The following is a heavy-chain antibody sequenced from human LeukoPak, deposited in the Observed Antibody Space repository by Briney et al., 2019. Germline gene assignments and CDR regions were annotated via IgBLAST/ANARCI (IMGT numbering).Heavy chain of an antibody. CDR3: ARYSSSSRGVFGY. Sequence: PGGSLRLSCAASGFTFSSYAMHWVRQAPGKGLEWVAVISYDGSNKYYADSVKGRFTISRDNSKNTLYLQMNSLRAEDTAVYYCARYSSSSRGVFGYWGQGTLVTVSS. CDR1: GFTFSSYA. D-gene: IGHD6-6*01. V-gene: IGHV3-30-3*01. CDR2: ISYDGSNK. J-gene: IGHJ4*02.